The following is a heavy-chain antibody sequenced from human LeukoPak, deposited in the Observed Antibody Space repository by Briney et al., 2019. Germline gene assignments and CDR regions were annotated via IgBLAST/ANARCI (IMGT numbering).Heavy chain of an antibody. J-gene: IGHJ5*02. V-gene: IGHV4-59*01. CDR1: GGSISSYY. Sequence: SETLSLTCTVSGGSISSYYWSWLRQPPGKGLEWIGYIYYSGSTNYNPSLTSRVTISVDTSKNQFSLKLSSVTAADTAVYYCAREGYYGSGSFRTPNWFDPWGQGTLVTVSS. CDR3: AREGYYGSGSFRTPNWFDP. D-gene: IGHD3-10*01. CDR2: IYYSGST.